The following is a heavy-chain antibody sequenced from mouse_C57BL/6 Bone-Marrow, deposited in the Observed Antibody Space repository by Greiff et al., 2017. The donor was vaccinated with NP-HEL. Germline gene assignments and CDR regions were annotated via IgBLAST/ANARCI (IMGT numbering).Heavy chain of an antibody. J-gene: IGHJ3*01. D-gene: IGHD2-10*01. CDR3: ARIVSLLWFAY. Sequence: QVTLKESGPGILQPSQTLSLTCSFSGFSLSTFGMGVGWIRQPSGMGLEWLAHLWWDDDKYYNPALKSRPTISKDTSKNQVILKSANVDTADTATYYGARIVSLLWFAYWGQGTLVTVSA. V-gene: IGHV8-8*01. CDR2: LWWDDDK. CDR1: GFSLSTFGMG.